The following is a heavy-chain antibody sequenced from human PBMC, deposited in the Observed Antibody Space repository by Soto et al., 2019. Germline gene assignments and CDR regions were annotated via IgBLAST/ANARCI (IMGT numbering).Heavy chain of an antibody. CDR1: GFTFSTYW. CDR2: IKQDGSDK. J-gene: IGHJ4*02. Sequence: PGGSLRLSCAASGFTFSTYWMTWVRQTPGKGLEWVANIKQDGSDKYYVDSVKGRFTVSRDNSKNSLYLQMNSLRAEDTAVFYCARSPDAGTVDYWGQGTLVTVAS. V-gene: IGHV3-7*01. D-gene: IGHD6-13*01. CDR3: ARSPDAGTVDY.